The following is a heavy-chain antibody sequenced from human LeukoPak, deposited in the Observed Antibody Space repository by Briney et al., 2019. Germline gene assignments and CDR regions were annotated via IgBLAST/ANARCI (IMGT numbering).Heavy chain of an antibody. D-gene: IGHD2-2*01. CDR1: GGSLAGYN. CDR3: ANVPPDY. Sequence: PSETLSLTCAVHGGSLAGYNWNWIRQPPGKGLEWIGSIYYSGSTYYNPSLKSRVTISVDTSKNQFSLKLSSVTAADTAVYFCANVPPDYWGQGTLVTVSS. J-gene: IGHJ4*02. V-gene: IGHV4-34*01. CDR2: IYYSGST.